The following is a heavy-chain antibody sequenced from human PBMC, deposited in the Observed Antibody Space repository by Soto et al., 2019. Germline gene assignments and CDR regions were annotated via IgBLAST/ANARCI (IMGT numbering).Heavy chain of an antibody. V-gene: IGHV3-23*01. Sequence: GGSLRLSCAASGFTFSSYAMSWVRQAPGKGLEWVSAISGSGGSTYYADSVKGRFTISRDNSKNTLYLQMNSLRAEDTAVYYCAKDHVLWFGELLLYYFDYWGQGTLVTVSS. D-gene: IGHD3-10*01. CDR3: AKDHVLWFGELLLYYFDY. CDR1: GFTFSSYA. CDR2: ISGSGGST. J-gene: IGHJ4*02.